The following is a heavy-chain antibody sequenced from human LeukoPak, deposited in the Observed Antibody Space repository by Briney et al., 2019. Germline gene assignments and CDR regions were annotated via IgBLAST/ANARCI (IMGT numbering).Heavy chain of an antibody. CDR3: ARVPQGSSWPYYFDY. J-gene: IGHJ4*02. CDR1: GYTFTRYY. D-gene: IGHD6-13*01. CDR2: VNPSSGTT. V-gene: IGHV1-46*01. Sequence: ASVKVSCKASGYTFTRYYLHWVRQAPGQGLEWMGIVNPSSGTTNYAQKFQGRVTMTRDTSTSTVYMDLSSLRSEDTAVYYCARVPQGSSWPYYFDYWGQGTLVTVSS.